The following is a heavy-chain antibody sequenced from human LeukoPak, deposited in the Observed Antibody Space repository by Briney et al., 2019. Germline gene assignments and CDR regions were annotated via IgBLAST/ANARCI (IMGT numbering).Heavy chain of an antibody. CDR2: ISSSGSTI. D-gene: IGHD3-9*01. V-gene: IGHV3-48*03. CDR1: GFTFSSYE. J-gene: IGHJ4*02. Sequence: GGSLRLCCAASGFTFSSYEMNWVRQAPGKGLEWVSYISSSGSTIYYADSVKGRFTISRDNAKNSLYLQMNSLRAEDTAVYYCARERNYDILTGYFDYWGQGTLVTVSS. CDR3: ARERNYDILTGYFDY.